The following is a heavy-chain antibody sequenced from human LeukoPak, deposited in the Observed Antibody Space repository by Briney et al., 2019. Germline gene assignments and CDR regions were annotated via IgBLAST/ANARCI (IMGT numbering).Heavy chain of an antibody. J-gene: IGHJ6*03. D-gene: IGHD3-3*01. V-gene: IGHV4-39*01. CDR2: IYYSGST. CDR1: GGSISSSSYY. Sequence: ASETLSLTCTVSGGSISSSSYYWGWIRQPPGKGLEWIGSIYYSGSTYYNPSLKSRVTISVDTSKNQFSLKLSSVTAADTAVYYCARRFDFWSGYHPSYYYYYMDVWGKGTTVTVSS. CDR3: ARRFDFWSGYHPSYYYYYMDV.